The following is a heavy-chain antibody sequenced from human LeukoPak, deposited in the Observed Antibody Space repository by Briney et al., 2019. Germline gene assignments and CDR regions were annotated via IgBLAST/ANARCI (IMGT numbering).Heavy chain of an antibody. CDR1: GGSISSYY. V-gene: IGHV4-59*01. Sequence: PSETLSLTCTVSGGSISSYYWSWIRQPPGKGLEWIGNIYYSGNTNYNPSLKTRVTISVDTSKNQFSLKLSSVTAADTAVYYCARAGSWKLNFDYWGQGTLVTVSS. CDR3: ARAGSWKLNFDY. D-gene: IGHD6-13*01. CDR2: IYYSGNT. J-gene: IGHJ4*02.